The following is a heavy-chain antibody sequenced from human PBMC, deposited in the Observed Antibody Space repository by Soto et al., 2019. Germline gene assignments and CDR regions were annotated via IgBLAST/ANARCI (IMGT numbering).Heavy chain of an antibody. CDR1: GFTFSSYT. CDR3: ARNYYGSGSYSDY. D-gene: IGHD3-10*01. J-gene: IGHJ4*02. V-gene: IGHV3-21*01. Sequence: EVQLVESGGGLVKPGGSLRLSCAASGFTFSSYTMNWVRQAPGRGLEWVSSISGSTTNIYYADSLRGRFTISRDNAKNSLYLQINSLRAEDTAVYYCARNYYGSGSYSDYWGQGTLVTVSS. CDR2: ISGSTTNI.